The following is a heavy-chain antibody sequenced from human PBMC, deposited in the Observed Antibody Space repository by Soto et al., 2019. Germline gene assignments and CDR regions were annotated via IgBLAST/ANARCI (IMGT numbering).Heavy chain of an antibody. J-gene: IGHJ4*02. CDR2: ISGSGGST. D-gene: IGHD3-3*01. CDR1: GFTFSSYA. V-gene: IGHV3-23*01. Sequence: VGSLRLSCAASGFTFSSYAMSWVRQAPGKGLEWVSAISGSGGSTYYADSVKGRFTISRDNSKNTLYLQMNSLRAEDTAVYYCAKVVTDYDFWSGYLDYFDYWGQGTLVTVSS. CDR3: AKVVTDYDFWSGYLDYFDY.